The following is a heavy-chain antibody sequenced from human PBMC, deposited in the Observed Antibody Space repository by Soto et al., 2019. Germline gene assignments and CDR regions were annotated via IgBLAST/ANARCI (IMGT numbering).Heavy chain of an antibody. V-gene: IGHV3-21*01. Sequence: EVQLVQSGGGLVKPGGSLRLSCAASGFTFSSYSMNWVRQDPGKGLEWVSSISSSSSYIYYADSVKGRFTISRYNAKNSLYLQMNSLRAEDTAVYYCARAMYRSSARDFDCWGQGTLVTVSA. D-gene: IGHD6-6*01. CDR3: ARAMYRSSARDFDC. J-gene: IGHJ4*02. CDR1: GFTFSSYS. CDR2: ISSSSSYI.